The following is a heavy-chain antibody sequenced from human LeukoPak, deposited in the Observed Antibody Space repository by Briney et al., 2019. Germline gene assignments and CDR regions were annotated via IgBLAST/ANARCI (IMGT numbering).Heavy chain of an antibody. Sequence: GGSLRLSCAASGFTFSSYAMSWVRQAPGKGLEWVSAISGSGGSTYYADSVKGRFTTSRDNSKNTLYLQMNSLRAEDTAVYYCAKDLSSSGWLQGWFDPWGQGTLVTVSS. CDR1: GFTFSSYA. V-gene: IGHV3-23*01. CDR2: ISGSGGST. D-gene: IGHD6-19*01. CDR3: AKDLSSSGWLQGWFDP. J-gene: IGHJ5*02.